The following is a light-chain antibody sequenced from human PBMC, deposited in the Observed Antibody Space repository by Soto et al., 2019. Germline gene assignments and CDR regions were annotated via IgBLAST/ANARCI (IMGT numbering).Light chain of an antibody. CDR3: QSYDSSLSVI. V-gene: IGLV1-40*01. CDR2: VNI. Sequence: QSVLTQPPSVSGAPGQTITISCTGDSSNIGAGYDVHSYQQLPGTAPKLLIYVNINRPSGVPDRFSASRSDSSASLAITGLQAEDEADYYCQSYDSSLSVIFGGGTKLTVL. CDR1: SSNIGAGYD. J-gene: IGLJ2*01.